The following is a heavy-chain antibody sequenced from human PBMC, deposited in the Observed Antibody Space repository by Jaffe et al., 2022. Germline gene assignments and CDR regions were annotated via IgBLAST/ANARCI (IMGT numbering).Heavy chain of an antibody. Sequence: QVQLVQSGAEVKKPGTSVKVSCKASGYTFTGYYIHWVRQAPGQGLEWMGWISPNSGGTNYAQNFQGRVTMTRDTSISTAYMELSSLRSDDTAVYYCARGLYFDNTGFCFDYWGQGPLVTVSS. CDR3: ARGLYFDNTGFCFDY. V-gene: IGHV1-2*02. J-gene: IGHJ4*02. D-gene: IGHD3-22*01. CDR1: GYTFTGYY. CDR2: ISPNSGGT.